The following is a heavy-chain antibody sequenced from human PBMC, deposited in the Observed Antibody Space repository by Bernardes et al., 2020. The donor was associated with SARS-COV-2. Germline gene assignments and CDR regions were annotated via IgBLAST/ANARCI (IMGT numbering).Heavy chain of an antibody. CDR3: AHRHRGPYLYGSGSYYRGWFDP. D-gene: IGHD3-10*01. CDR2: IYWNNDK. V-gene: IGHV2-5*01. Sequence: AQTLLKPTQTLTLTCPFSGFSLSSSGVGVGWIRQPPGKALEWLGLIYWNNDKRYSPSLKNRLTITKDTSKNQVVLTMNNMDPVDTATYYCAHRHRGPYLYGSGSYYRGWFDPWGQGTLVTGYS. CDR1: GFSLSSSGVG. J-gene: IGHJ5*02.